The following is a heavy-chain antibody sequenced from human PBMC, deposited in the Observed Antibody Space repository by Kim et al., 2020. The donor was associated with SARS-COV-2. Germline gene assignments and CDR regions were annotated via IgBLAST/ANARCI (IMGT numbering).Heavy chain of an antibody. D-gene: IGHD6-6*01. V-gene: IGHV3-23*01. CDR3: AKRSGISSGYFDY. J-gene: IGHJ4*02. Sequence: YADSVNGRFTISRDNSQTTVYLQMNSLRAEDTAIYYCAKRSGISSGYFDYWGQGTLVIVSS.